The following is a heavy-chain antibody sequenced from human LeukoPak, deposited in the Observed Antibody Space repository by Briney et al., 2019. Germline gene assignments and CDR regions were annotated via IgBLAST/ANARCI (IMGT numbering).Heavy chain of an antibody. CDR3: ARHKEVGDYYYFDY. Sequence: GASVKVSCKASGYTFTSYYMHWVRQAPGQGLEWMGIINPSGGSTSYTQKFQGRVTMTRDTSTTTVYMELSSLRSQDTAVYYCARHKEVGDYYYFDYWGQGTLVTVPS. CDR2: INPSGGST. J-gene: IGHJ4*02. V-gene: IGHV1-46*01. CDR1: GYTFTSYY. D-gene: IGHD2/OR15-2a*01.